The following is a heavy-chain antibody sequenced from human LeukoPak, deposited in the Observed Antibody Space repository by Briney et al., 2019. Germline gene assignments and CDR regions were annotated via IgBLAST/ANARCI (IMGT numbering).Heavy chain of an antibody. J-gene: IGHJ3*02. Sequence: SETLSLTCTVSGASINSSSYYWGWIRQPPGKGLEWIGNIYYSGSTYYDPSLQSRVTISVHMSNNQFALKLSSVTAADTAVYYCARYSGSYPHDAFDIWGQGTMVTVSS. CDR2: IYYSGST. CDR3: ARYSGSYPHDAFDI. CDR1: GASINSSSYY. V-gene: IGHV4-39*06. D-gene: IGHD1-26*01.